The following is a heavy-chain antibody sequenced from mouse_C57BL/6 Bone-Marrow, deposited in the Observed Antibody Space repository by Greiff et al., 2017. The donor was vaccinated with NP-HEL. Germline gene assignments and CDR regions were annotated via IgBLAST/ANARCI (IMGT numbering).Heavy chain of an antibody. Sequence: QVQLQQSGAELVRPGASVTLSCKASGYTFTDYEMHWVKQTPVHGLEWIGAIDPETGGTAYNQKFKGKAILTADKSSSTAYMELRSLTSEDSAVYYCTRWDPQYYGSRDYAMDDWGQGTSVTVSS. J-gene: IGHJ4*01. CDR1: GYTFTDYE. CDR2: IDPETGGT. CDR3: TRWDPQYYGSRDYAMDD. D-gene: IGHD1-1*01. V-gene: IGHV1-15*01.